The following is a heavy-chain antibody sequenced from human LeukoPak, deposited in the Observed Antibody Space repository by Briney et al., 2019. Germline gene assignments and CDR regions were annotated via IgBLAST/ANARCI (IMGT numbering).Heavy chain of an antibody. Sequence: SETLSLTCAVSGYSISSGYHWAWIRPPPGKGLEWIGIMSHSGSTYYNPSLKSRVTFSVDTSKNQFSVKLRSVSAADTAVYYCARHNVYDSSGDGRYYFDQWGQGTLVTVSS. J-gene: IGHJ4*02. CDR1: GYSISSGYH. V-gene: IGHV4-38-2*01. CDR2: MSHSGST. D-gene: IGHD3-22*01. CDR3: ARHNVYDSSGDGRYYFDQ.